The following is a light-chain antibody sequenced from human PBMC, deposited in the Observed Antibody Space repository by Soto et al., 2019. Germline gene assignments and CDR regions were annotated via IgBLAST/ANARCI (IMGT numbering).Light chain of an antibody. CDR1: QRLSSSS. Sequence: EIVLTQSPGILSLSPGERAALSCRASQRLSSSSLAWYQHKPGQAPRLLIYGTFSRATGVPDRFSGSGSGTDFTLTISSLEPEDFAVYDCQQYENSPPGYTFGQGTKLDIK. V-gene: IGKV3-20*01. CDR2: GTF. CDR3: QQYENSPPGYT. J-gene: IGKJ2*01.